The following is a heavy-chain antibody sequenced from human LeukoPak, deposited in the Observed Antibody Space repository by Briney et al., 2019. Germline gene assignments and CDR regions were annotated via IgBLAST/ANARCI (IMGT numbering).Heavy chain of an antibody. CDR3: ARDSGVHSGSPFDY. CDR1: GFTVSSTY. V-gene: IGHV3-53*01. CDR2: IYTGGST. J-gene: IGHJ4*02. D-gene: IGHD3-10*01. Sequence: PGGSLRLSCAASGFTVSSTYMSWVRQAPGKGLEWVSVIYTGGSTYYADSVKGRFTISRDNSKNTLYLQMNSLRTEDTAVYYCARDSGVHSGSPFDYWGQGTLVTVSS.